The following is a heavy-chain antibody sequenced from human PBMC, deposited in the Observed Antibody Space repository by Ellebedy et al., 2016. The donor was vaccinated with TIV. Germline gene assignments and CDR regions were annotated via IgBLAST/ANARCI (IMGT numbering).Heavy chain of an antibody. V-gene: IGHV1-2*04. CDR3: ARDGGSYSDFDY. D-gene: IGHD1-26*01. CDR2: MNPSSGST. CDR1: GYTFTDYD. Sequence: AASVKVSCKASGYTFTDYDINWVRQATGQGLEWLGWMNPSSGSTGYAQKFQGWVTMTRDTSISTAYMELSRLRSDDTAVYYCARDGGSYSDFDYWGQGTLVTVSS. J-gene: IGHJ4*02.